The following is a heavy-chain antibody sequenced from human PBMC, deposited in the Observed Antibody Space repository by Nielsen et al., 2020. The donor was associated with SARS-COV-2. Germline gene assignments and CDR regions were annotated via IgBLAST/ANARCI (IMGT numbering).Heavy chain of an antibody. V-gene: IGHV3-21*01. CDR1: GFTFSSYG. CDR2: ISSSSSYI. D-gene: IGHD3-9*01. Sequence: GESLKISCAASGFTFSSYGMNWVRQAPGKGLEWVSSISSSSSYIYYADSVKGRFTISRDNAKSSLYLQMNSLRAEDTAVYYCARAFPVGEDYDILTGWHNTYDYWGQGTLVTVSS. CDR3: ARAFPVGEDYDILTGWHNTYDY. J-gene: IGHJ4*02.